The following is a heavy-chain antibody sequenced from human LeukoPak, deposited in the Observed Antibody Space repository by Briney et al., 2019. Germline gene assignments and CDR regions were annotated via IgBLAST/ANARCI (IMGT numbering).Heavy chain of an antibody. J-gene: IGHJ4*02. D-gene: IGHD3-22*01. Sequence: PSETLSLTCTVSGGSISSYYWSWIRQPPGKGLEWVGYIYYSGSTNYTPSLKSRVTISVDTSKNQFSLKLSSVTAADTAVYYCARHPYYDSSGYYFDYWGQGTLVTVSS. V-gene: IGHV4-59*08. CDR2: IYYSGST. CDR1: GGSISSYY. CDR3: ARHPYYDSSGYYFDY.